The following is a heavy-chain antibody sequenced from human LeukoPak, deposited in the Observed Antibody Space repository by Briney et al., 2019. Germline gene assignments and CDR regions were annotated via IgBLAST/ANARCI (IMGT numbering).Heavy chain of an antibody. J-gene: IGHJ3*02. CDR2: INHSGST. V-gene: IGHV4-34*01. Sequence: SETLSLTCAVYGGSFSGYYWSWIRQPPGKGLEWIGEINHSGSTNYNPSLKSRVTISVDTSKNQFSLKLSSVTAADTAVYYCARVLIDFWSGPPYSDAFDIWGQGTMVTVSS. D-gene: IGHD3-3*01. CDR3: ARVLIDFWSGPPYSDAFDI. CDR1: GGSFSGYY.